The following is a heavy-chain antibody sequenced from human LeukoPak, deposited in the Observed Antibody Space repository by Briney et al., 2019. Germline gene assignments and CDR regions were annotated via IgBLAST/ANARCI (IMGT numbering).Heavy chain of an antibody. V-gene: IGHV4-59*01. Sequence: PSETLSLTCTVSGGSISSYYWSWIRQPPGKGLEWIGYIYYNGSTNYNPSLKSRVTISVDTSKNQFSLKLSSVTAADTAVYYCARVGAVAGFDHYFDYWGQGTLVTVSS. J-gene: IGHJ4*02. CDR3: ARVGAVAGFDHYFDY. CDR1: GGSISSYY. D-gene: IGHD6-19*01. CDR2: IYYNGST.